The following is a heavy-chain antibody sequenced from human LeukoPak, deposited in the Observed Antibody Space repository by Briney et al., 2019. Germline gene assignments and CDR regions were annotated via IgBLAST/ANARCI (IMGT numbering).Heavy chain of an antibody. CDR1: GYTFTDYY. V-gene: IGHV1-2*02. Sequence: ASVKVSCKASGYTFTDYYMHWVRQAPGQGLEWMGWINPNSGGTNFAQNFQGRVTMTRDTSISTAYMELSSLRSDDTAVYYCAREADIAVVPAAIQYWFDPWGQGTLVTVSS. J-gene: IGHJ5*02. CDR3: AREADIAVVPAAIQYWFDP. D-gene: IGHD2-2*01. CDR2: INPNSGGT.